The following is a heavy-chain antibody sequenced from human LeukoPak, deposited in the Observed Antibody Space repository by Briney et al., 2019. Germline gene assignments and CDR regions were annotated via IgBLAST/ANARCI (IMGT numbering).Heavy chain of an antibody. D-gene: IGHD1-14*01. V-gene: IGHV4-34*01. J-gene: IGHJ4*02. Sequence: SETLSLTCTVSGGSIGNYYWSWIRQPPGKGLEWIGEINHSGSTNYNPSLKSRVTISVDTSKNQFSLKLSSVTAADTAVYYCARDTNHAAIDYWGQGTLVTVSS. CDR1: GGSIGNYY. CDR3: ARDTNHAAIDY. CDR2: INHSGST.